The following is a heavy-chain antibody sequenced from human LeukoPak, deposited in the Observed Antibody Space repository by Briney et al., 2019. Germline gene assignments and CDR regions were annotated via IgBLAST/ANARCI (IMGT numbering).Heavy chain of an antibody. J-gene: IGHJ3*02. Sequence: SETLSLTCNVSGDSLTSHFWSWIRQTPGKGLEWIGYVFHSGTTNYSPSLKSRVIISLDTSKKQFYLRLASVTAADTAVYYCARRMATVTDAFDIWGRGTMVSVSS. CDR1: GDSLTSHF. CDR2: VFHSGTT. D-gene: IGHD5-24*01. CDR3: ARRMATVTDAFDI. V-gene: IGHV4-59*08.